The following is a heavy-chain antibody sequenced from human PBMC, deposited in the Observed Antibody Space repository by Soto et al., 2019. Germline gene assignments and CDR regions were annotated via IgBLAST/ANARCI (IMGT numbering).Heavy chain of an antibody. Sequence: PXETLSLPFAVYGGSFSGYEWSWIRQPPGKGLEWIGEINHSGSTNYNQSLKSRVTISVDTSKNKFSLKMSSVTAADTAVYYCARHSNSYGLSFDYWGPGTLVTVSS. CDR3: ARHSNSYGLSFDY. CDR2: INHSGST. D-gene: IGHD5-18*01. J-gene: IGHJ4*02. CDR1: GGSFSGYE. V-gene: IGHV4-34*01.